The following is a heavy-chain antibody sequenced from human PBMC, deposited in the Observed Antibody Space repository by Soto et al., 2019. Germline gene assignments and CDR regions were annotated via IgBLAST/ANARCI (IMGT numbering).Heavy chain of an antibody. CDR2: IIPMIGTA. Sequence: QVQLVQSASEVKKPGSSAKVSCKASGGTFSNYAFSWVRQAPGQGLEWMGGIIPMIGTANYAEKFQRRVTITADESTSTVYMELSSMRSEDTALYYCARVRSGTYFGVYYNGMDVWGQGTAVTVSS. CDR1: GGTFSNYA. V-gene: IGHV1-69*01. CDR3: ARVRSGTYFGVYYNGMDV. D-gene: IGHD1-26*01. J-gene: IGHJ6*02.